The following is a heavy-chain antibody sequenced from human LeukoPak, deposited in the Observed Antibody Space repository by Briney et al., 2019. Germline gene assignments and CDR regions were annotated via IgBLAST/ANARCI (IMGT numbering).Heavy chain of an antibody. J-gene: IGHJ6*02. CDR3: ARDSSLGDWLLYYYCGMDV. Sequence: ASVKVSCTASGYTFTSYGISWVRQAPGQGLEWMGRISAYNGTTNYAQTLQGRVTMTTDTSTSTAYMELRSLRSDDTAVYYCARDSSLGDWLLYYYCGMDVWGQGTTVSVSS. D-gene: IGHD3-9*01. CDR2: ISAYNGTT. CDR1: GYTFTSYG. V-gene: IGHV1-18*01.